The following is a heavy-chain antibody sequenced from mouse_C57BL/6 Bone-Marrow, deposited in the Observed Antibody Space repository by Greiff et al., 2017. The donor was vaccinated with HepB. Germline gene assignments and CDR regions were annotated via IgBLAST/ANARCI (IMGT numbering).Heavy chain of an antibody. CDR2: INPSSGYT. CDR1: GYTFTSYT. J-gene: IGHJ3*01. CDR3: ARWDYGYDDGWFAY. Sequence: QVQLQQSGAELARPGTSVKMSCKASGYTFTSYTMHWVKQRPGQGLEWIGYINPSSGYTKYNQKFKDKATLTADKSSSTAYMQLSSLTSEDSAVYYCARWDYGYDDGWFAYWGQGTLVTVSA. D-gene: IGHD2-2*01. V-gene: IGHV1-4*01.